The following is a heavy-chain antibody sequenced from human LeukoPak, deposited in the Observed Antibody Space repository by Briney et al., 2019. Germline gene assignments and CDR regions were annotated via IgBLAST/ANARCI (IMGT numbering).Heavy chain of an antibody. V-gene: IGHV4-34*01. CDR1: GGSFSGYY. Sequence: SETLSLTCAVYGGSFSGYYWSWIRQPPGKGLEWIGEINHSGSTNYNPSLKSRVTISVDTSKNPFSLKLSSVTAADTAVYYCARGGRARLGRTEMATTKGFDYWGQGTLVTVSS. J-gene: IGHJ4*02. D-gene: IGHD5-24*01. CDR2: INHSGST. CDR3: ARGGRARLGRTEMATTKGFDY.